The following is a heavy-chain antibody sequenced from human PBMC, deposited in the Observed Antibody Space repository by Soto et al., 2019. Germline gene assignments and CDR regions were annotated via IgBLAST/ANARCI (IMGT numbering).Heavy chain of an antibody. D-gene: IGHD1-7*01. CDR3: ARDSWNYVYYYYYGMDV. CDR1: GFTFSSYA. Sequence: QVQLVESGGGVVQPGRSLRLSCAASGFTFSSYAMHWVRQAPGKGLEWVAVISYDGSNKYYADSVKGRFTISRDNSKNTLYLQMNSLRAEDTAVYYCARDSWNYVYYYYYGMDVWGRGTTVTVSS. CDR2: ISYDGSNK. J-gene: IGHJ6*02. V-gene: IGHV3-30-3*01.